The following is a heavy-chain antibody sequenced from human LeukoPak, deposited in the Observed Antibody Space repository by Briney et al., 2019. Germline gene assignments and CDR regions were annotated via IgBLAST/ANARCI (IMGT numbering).Heavy chain of an antibody. CDR2: IIPIFGTA. CDR1: GYTFTSYG. V-gene: IGHV1-69*13. Sequence: SVKVSCKASGYTFTSYGISWVRQASGQGLEWMGGIIPIFGTANYAQKFQGRVTITADESTSTAYMELSSLRSEDTAVYYCARDPLYYYDPTAQPPDYWGQGTLVTVSS. D-gene: IGHD3-22*01. CDR3: ARDPLYYYDPTAQPPDY. J-gene: IGHJ4*02.